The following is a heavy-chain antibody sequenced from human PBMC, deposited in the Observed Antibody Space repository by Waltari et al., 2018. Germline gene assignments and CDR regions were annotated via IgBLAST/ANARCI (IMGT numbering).Heavy chain of an antibody. J-gene: IGHJ1*01. CDR2: IYYSGST. CDR3: ARDDLAAAGTLFEH. D-gene: IGHD6-13*01. V-gene: IGHV4-59*01. Sequence: QVQLQESGPGLVKPSETLSLTCTVSGGSISSYYWSWIRQPPGKGLEWIGYIYYSGSTNYNPARKSRVTISVDTTKNQVSLKLSSVTAAETAVYYCARDDLAAAGTLFEHWGQGTLVTVSS. CDR1: GGSISSYY.